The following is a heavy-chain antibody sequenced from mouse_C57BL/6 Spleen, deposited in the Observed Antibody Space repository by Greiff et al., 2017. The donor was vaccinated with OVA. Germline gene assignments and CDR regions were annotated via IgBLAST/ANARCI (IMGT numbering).Heavy chain of an antibody. Sequence: VQLKQSGPELVKPGASVKISCKASGYAFSSSWMNWVKQRPGKGLEWIGRIYPGDGDTNYNGKFKGKATLTADKSSSTAYMQLSSLTSEDSAVYFCAREYAMDYWGQGTSVTVSS. CDR2: IYPGDGDT. V-gene: IGHV1-82*01. CDR3: AREYAMDY. J-gene: IGHJ4*01. CDR1: GYAFSSSW.